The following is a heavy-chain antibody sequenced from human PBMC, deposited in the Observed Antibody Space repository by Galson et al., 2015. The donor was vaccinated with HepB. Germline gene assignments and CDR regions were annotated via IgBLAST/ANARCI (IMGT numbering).Heavy chain of an antibody. CDR2: ISGSGDDT. CDR3: ARESPYCGGDCYPLDY. D-gene: IGHD2-21*02. CDR1: GFTFRSHA. Sequence: SLRLSCAASGFTFRSHAMSWVRQAPGKGPEWVSSISGSGDDTYNADSVKGRFTISRDNSKNTLYLQMNSLRAEDTAVYYCARESPYCGGDCYPLDYWGQGTLVTVSS. J-gene: IGHJ4*02. V-gene: IGHV3-23*01.